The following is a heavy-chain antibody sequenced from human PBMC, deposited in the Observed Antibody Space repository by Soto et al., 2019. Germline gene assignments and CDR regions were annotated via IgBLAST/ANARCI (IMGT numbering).Heavy chain of an antibody. V-gene: IGHV1-69*06. CDR1: GGTFSSYA. CDR3: ARDREVVVVPAGRLVAFDP. D-gene: IGHD2-2*01. J-gene: IGHJ5*02. CDR2: IIPIFGTA. Sequence: GASVKVSCKASGGTFSSYAISWVRQAPGQGLEWMGGIIPIFGTANYAQKFQGRVTITADKSTSTAYMELSSLRSEDTAVYYCARDREVVVVPAGRLVAFDPWGQGTLVTVSS.